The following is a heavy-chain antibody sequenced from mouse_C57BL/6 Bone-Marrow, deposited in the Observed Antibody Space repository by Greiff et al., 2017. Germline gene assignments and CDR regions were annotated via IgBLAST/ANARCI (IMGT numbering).Heavy chain of an antibody. CDR2: IYPGDGGT. J-gene: IGHJ4*01. D-gene: IGHD2-12*01. CDR3: ARRGAYYSYYYAMEY. Sequence: VKLMESGPELVKPGASVKISCKASGYAFSSSWMNWVKQRPGQGLEWIGRIYPGDGGTNYNGKFKGKATLTADKSSSTAYMQLSSLTSEDSAVYFCARRGAYYSYYYAMEYEGQGTSVTVSS. CDR1: GYAFSSSW. V-gene: IGHV1-82*01.